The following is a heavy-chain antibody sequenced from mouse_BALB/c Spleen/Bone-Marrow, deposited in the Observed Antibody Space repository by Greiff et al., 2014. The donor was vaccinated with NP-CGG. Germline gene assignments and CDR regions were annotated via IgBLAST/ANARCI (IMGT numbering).Heavy chain of an antibody. CDR2: IYPSDSYI. J-gene: IGHJ4*01. CDR3: TRYGNSHYYAIDY. CDR1: GYTFTSYW. Sequence: VQLQQSGAELVRPGASLKLSCRASGYTFTSYWINWVKQRPGQGLEWIGNIYPSDSYINYNQRFKDKATLTVDKSSSTAYMQLSRPTSEVSTVYYCTRYGNSHYYAIDYWGQGTSLTVSS. V-gene: IGHV1-69*02. D-gene: IGHD1-1*01.